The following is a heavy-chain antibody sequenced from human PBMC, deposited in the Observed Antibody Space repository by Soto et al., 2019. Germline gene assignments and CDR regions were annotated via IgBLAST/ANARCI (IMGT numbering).Heavy chain of an antibody. CDR3: AKDRSWGFFDL. Sequence: EVQLLESGGGLVQPGGSLRLSCAASGFTFSTYAMDWVRQAPGKGLEWVSAISASGGSAYHADSVKGRFTISRDNSKNTLYLQMNSLRAEDTAIYYCAKDRSWGFFDLWGRGTLVAVSS. D-gene: IGHD6-13*01. CDR2: ISASGGSA. CDR1: GFTFSTYA. V-gene: IGHV3-23*01. J-gene: IGHJ2*01.